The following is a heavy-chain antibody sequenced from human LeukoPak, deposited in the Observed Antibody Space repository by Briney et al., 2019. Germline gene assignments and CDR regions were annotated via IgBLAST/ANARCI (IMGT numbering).Heavy chain of an antibody. CDR3: GKTDIYFNPIDY. CDR2: IHRDGRT. D-gene: IGHD3-9*01. Sequence: PSETLSLTCAVSGVSISSSEWWSWVRQPPGQGLEWIGEIHRDGRTRYNPSLQTRVTMSIDYSKNQISLEVTSVTAADTAIYYCGKTDIYFNPIDYWGPGSLVTVSS. V-gene: IGHV4-4*02. J-gene: IGHJ4*02. CDR1: GVSISSSEW.